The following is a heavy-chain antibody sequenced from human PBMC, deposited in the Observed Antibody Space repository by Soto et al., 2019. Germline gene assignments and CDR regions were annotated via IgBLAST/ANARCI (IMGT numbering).Heavy chain of an antibody. V-gene: IGHV5-10-1*01. CDR2: IDPSDSYT. J-gene: IGHJ6*02. Sequence: GESLKISCHGSGYSFTIYCISLVLQMPGKGLEWMGRIDPSDSYTNYSPSFQGHVTISADKSISTAYLQWSSLEASDTAMYYCARPSIGTDYYGMDVWGQGTTVTVSS. CDR3: ARPSIGTDYYGMDV. D-gene: IGHD1-26*01. CDR1: GYSFTIYC.